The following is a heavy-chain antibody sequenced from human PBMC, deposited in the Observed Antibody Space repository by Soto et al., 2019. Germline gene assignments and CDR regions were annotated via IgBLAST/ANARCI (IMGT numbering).Heavy chain of an antibody. V-gene: IGHV1-3*01. D-gene: IGHD6-13*01. CDR1: GYTFTSYA. J-gene: IGHJ5*02. CDR2: INAGNGNT. CDR3: ARDRDSSSWYYWFDP. Sequence: ASVKVSCKASGYTFTSYAMHWVRQAPGQRLEWMGWINAGNGNTKYSQKFQGRVTITRDTSASTAYMELSSLRSEGTAVYYCARDRDSSSWYYWFDPWGQGNLVTVSS.